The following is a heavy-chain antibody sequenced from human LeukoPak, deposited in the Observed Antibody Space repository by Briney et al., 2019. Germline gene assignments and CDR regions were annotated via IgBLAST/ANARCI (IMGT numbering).Heavy chain of an antibody. V-gene: IGHV3-23*01. CDR2: ISDSGGRT. D-gene: IGHD2/OR15-2a*01. CDR1: GFTFSDYA. CDR3: AKDVIRVGTSHFDY. Sequence: SGGSLRLSCAAPGFTFSDYAMSWVRQAPGKGREGVSAISDSGGRTYYADSVKGRFTISRDNSKNTLYLQMNGLRAEDTAVYYCAKDVIRVGTSHFDYWGQGTLVTVSS. J-gene: IGHJ4*02.